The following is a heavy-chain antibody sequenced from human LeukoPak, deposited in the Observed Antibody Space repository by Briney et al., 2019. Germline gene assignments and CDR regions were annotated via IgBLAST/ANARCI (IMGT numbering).Heavy chain of an antibody. D-gene: IGHD3-16*01. V-gene: IGHV3-7*03. CDR1: GFTFSSYW. J-gene: IGHJ6*02. CDR3: ARGGGLDV. CDR2: INHNGNAN. Sequence: GGSLRLSCAASGFTFSSYWMNWARQAPGKGLEWVASINHNGNANYYVDSVKGRFTISRDNAKNSLYLQMSNLRAEDTAVYFCARGGGLDVWGQGATVTVSS.